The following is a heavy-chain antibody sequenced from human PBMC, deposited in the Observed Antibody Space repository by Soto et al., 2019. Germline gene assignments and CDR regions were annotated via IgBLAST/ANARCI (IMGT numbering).Heavy chain of an antibody. CDR3: ASRGNLFDP. D-gene: IGHD3-10*01. J-gene: IGHJ5*02. CDR2: MYYNGNI. CDR1: GGSMSNSY. V-gene: IGHV4-59*01. Sequence: EPRPLPSTDSGGSMSNSYGTMVRQSPEKGLEWIGYMYYNGNINYNPSLKSRVTISIDTSKNQFSLTLKSVTAADKAVYYCASRGNLFDPWGQGVLVTVSS.